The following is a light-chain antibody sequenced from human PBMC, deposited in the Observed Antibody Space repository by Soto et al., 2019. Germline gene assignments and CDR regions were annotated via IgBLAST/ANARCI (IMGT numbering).Light chain of an antibody. V-gene: IGKV1-17*03. J-gene: IGKJ1*01. Sequence: DILMTQSPSAMSASVVDRVTITCRASQGINNYLAWFQQKPGKVPKRLICAASSLQSGVPSRFSGSGSGTEFTLTVRSLQPEDFATSYCLQYKNYPWTFGQGTKVDIK. CDR1: QGINNY. CDR2: AAS. CDR3: LQYKNYPWT.